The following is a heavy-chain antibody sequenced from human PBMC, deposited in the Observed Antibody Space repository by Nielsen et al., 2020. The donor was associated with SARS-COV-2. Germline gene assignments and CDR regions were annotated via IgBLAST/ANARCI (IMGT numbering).Heavy chain of an antibody. CDR1: GFTFSSYS. Sequence: GGSLRLSCAASGFTFSSYSMNWVRQAPGKGLEWVSSISSSSSYIYYADSVKGRFTISRDNAKNSLYLQMNSLRAEDTAVYYCARVGYDILTGYYRGIDYWGQGTLVTVSS. D-gene: IGHD3-9*01. J-gene: IGHJ4*02. V-gene: IGHV3-21*01. CDR3: ARVGYDILTGYYRGIDY. CDR2: ISSSSSYI.